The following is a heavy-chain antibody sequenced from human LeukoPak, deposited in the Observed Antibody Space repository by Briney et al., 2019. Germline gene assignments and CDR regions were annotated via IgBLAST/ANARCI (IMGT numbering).Heavy chain of an antibody. J-gene: IGHJ2*01. Sequence: GGSLRLSCAASGFTFSSYAMSWVRQAPGKGLEWVSAISGSGGSTYYADSVKGRFTISRDNSKNTLYLQMNSLRAEDTAVYYCAKDETKNNWGPTGDFDLWGRGTLVTVSS. CDR3: AKDETKNNWGPTGDFDL. V-gene: IGHV3-23*01. CDR2: ISGSGGST. CDR1: GFTFSSYA. D-gene: IGHD7-27*01.